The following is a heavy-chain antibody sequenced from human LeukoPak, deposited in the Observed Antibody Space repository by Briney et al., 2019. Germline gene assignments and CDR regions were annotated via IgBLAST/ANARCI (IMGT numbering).Heavy chain of an antibody. CDR2: IYSGGST. V-gene: IGHV3-66*01. Sequence: GGSLRLSCAASGFTFSSNYMSWVRQAPGQGLEWVSVIYSGGSTYYEDSVKGRFTISRDNSKNTLYLQMNSLRAEDTAVYYCARILQTYTAIVSGAFDIWGQGTMVTVSS. CDR3: ARILQTYTAIVSGAFDI. J-gene: IGHJ3*02. CDR1: GFTFSSNY. D-gene: IGHD5-18*01.